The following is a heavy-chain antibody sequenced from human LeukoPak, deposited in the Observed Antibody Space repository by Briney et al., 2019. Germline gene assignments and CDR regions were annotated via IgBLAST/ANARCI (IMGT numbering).Heavy chain of an antibody. CDR1: GFTFSSYA. CDR2: ISGSGGST. D-gene: IGHD6-19*01. CDR3: ATSRSGWEYYFDY. J-gene: IGHJ4*02. V-gene: IGHV3-23*01. Sequence: GGSLRLSCAASGFTFSSYAMSWVRQAPGKGLEWVSAISGSGGSTYYADSVKGRFTISRDNSKNTLYLQMNSLRAEDTAVYYCATSRSGWEYYFDYWGQGTLVTVSS.